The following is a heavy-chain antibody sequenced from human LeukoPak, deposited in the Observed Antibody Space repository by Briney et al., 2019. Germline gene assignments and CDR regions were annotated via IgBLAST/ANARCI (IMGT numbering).Heavy chain of an antibody. J-gene: IGHJ4*02. CDR3: ARDLVSTSIWFGELYYFDY. CDR1: GFTFSSYW. V-gene: IGHV3-7*01. D-gene: IGHD3-10*01. Sequence: GGSLRLSCAASGFTFSSYWMSWVRQAPGKGLEWVANIKQDGSEKYYVDSVRGRFTISRDNAKNSLYLQMNSLRAEDTAVYYCARDLVSTSIWFGELYYFDYWGQGTLVTVSS. CDR2: IKQDGSEK.